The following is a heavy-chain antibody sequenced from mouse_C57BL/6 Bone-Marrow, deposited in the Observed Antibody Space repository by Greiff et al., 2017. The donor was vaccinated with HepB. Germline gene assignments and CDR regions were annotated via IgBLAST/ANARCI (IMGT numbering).Heavy chain of an antibody. V-gene: IGHV1-54*01. CDR2: INPGSGGT. CDR1: GYAFTNYL. CDR3: ARKGDYSSDYYAMDY. Sequence: QVQLQQSGAELVRPGTSVKVSCKASGYAFTNYLIEWVKQRPGQGLEWIGVINPGSGGTNYNEKFKGKATLTADKSSSTAYMQLSSLTSDDSAVYFCARKGDYSSDYYAMDYWGQGTSVTVSS. D-gene: IGHD2-5*01. J-gene: IGHJ4*01.